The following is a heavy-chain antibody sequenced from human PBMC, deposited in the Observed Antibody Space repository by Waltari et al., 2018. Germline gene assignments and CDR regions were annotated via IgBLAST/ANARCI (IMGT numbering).Heavy chain of an antibody. CDR2: IYYSGST. V-gene: IGHV4-59*11. Sequence: QVQLQESGPGLVKPSETLSLTCTVSGGSISSHYWSWIRQPPGKGLEWIGYIYYSGSTNYNPSLKSRVTISVDTSKNQFSRKLSSVTAADTAVYYCARGSTISDYWGQGTLVIVSS. J-gene: IGHJ4*02. CDR3: ARGSTISDY. CDR1: GGSISSHY.